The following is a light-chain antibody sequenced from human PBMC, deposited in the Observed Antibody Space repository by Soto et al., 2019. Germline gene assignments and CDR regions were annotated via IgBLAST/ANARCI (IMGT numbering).Light chain of an antibody. J-gene: IGKJ5*01. Sequence: EIVRTQAPATPSVSPGERATLSCRASQSVSNNLAWYQQKAGQAPRLLIYGASTRATGIPARFSGSGSGTEFTLTISSLQSEDFAVYYCQQYNNWPITFGQGTRLEIK. CDR3: QQYNNWPIT. CDR2: GAS. V-gene: IGKV3-15*01. CDR1: QSVSNN.